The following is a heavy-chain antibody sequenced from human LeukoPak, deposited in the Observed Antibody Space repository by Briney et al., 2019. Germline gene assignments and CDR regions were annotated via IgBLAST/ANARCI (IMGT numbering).Heavy chain of an antibody. CDR2: IRNDRIT. CDR3: TWMATIFTVDY. Sequence: GESLRLSCVLSGLTFSDTWMSWVRQAPGKGLEWVGRIRNDRITDYAAPVQGRFSISRDNSKNTFYLQMNSLRTEDTGMYFCTWMATIFTVDYWGQGTLVTVSS. V-gene: IGHV3-15*01. J-gene: IGHJ4*02. CDR1: GLTFSDTW. D-gene: IGHD5-12*01.